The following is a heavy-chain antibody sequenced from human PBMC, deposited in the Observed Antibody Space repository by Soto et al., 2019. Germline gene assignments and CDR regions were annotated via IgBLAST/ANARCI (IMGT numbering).Heavy chain of an antibody. V-gene: IGHV1-8*01. D-gene: IGHD6-19*01. Sequence: ASVKVSCKASGYMFTSYDINWVRQAAGQGLEWLGRMNPNNGKTDYAQKFQGRLTMTRDTSISTAYLQWSSLKASDTAMYYCARISGLAVAGYNWFDPWGQGTLVTVSS. CDR3: ARISGLAVAGYNWFDP. CDR1: GYMFTSYD. CDR2: MNPNNGKT. J-gene: IGHJ5*02.